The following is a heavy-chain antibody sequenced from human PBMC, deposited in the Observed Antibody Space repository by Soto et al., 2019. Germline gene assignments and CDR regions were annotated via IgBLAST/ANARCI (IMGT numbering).Heavy chain of an antibody. CDR3: ARDNVDSSAYYAQLYT. J-gene: IGHJ1*01. CDR1: GFTFSSYS. D-gene: IGHD3-22*01. Sequence: GGSLRLSCAASGFTFSSYSMNWVRQAPGKGLEWVSSISSSSSYIYYADSVKGRFTISRDNAKNSLYLQMNSLRAEDTAVYYCARDNVDSSAYYAQLYTRAQHTLLTVSS. CDR2: ISSSSSYI. V-gene: IGHV3-21*01.